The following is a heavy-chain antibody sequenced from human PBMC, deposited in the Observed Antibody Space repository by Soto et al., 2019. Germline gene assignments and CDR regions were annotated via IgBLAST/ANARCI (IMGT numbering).Heavy chain of an antibody. CDR1: GGSISSYY. V-gene: IGHV4-59*01. J-gene: IGHJ3*02. D-gene: IGHD3-3*01. CDR3: ARDGITIFGVAPYAFDI. CDR2: IYYSGST. Sequence: SETLSLTCTVSGGSISSYYWSWIRQPPGKGLEWIGYIYYSGSTNYNPSLKSRVTISVDTSKNQFSLKLSSVTVADTAVYYCARDGITIFGVAPYAFDIWGQGTMVTVSS.